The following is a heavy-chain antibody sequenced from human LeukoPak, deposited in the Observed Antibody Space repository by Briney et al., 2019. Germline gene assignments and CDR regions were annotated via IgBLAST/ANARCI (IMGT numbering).Heavy chain of an antibody. CDR1: GYTFINYY. V-gene: IGHV1-46*01. D-gene: IGHD3-3*01. CDR2: INPSGDYT. Sequence: ASVKVSCKASGYTFINYYMHWVRQAPGQGLQWMGIINPSGDYTSYAQKFQGRVSMTRDTSTSTVYMELSSLKSEDTAVYYCARADDRHFDYWGQGSLVTVSS. CDR3: ARADDRHFDY. J-gene: IGHJ4*02.